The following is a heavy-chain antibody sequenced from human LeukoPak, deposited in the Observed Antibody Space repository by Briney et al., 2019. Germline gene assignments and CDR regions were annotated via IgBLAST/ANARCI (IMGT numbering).Heavy chain of an antibody. CDR3: ARSFDSYNAFDI. J-gene: IGHJ3*02. D-gene: IGHD3-22*01. V-gene: IGHV4-31*02. CDR2: ISYSGST. CDR1: GFSISSSDYY. Sequence: PSETLSLTCIVSGFSISSSDYYWSWTRQHPTKGLEWIGYISYSGSTYYNPSLKSRVTISVDTSKNHFSLRLSSVTAADTAVYYCARSFDSYNAFDIWGQGAMVTVSS.